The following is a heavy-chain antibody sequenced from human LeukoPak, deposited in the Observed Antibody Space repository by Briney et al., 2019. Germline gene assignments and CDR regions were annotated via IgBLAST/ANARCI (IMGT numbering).Heavy chain of an antibody. V-gene: IGHV3-23*01. CDR2: ISGSGGST. CDR3: AKWYRLLYYFDY. J-gene: IGHJ4*02. CDR1: GFTFSSYA. Sequence: GSLRLSCAASGFTFSSYAMSWVRQAPGKGLEWVSAISGSGGSTYYADSVKGRFTISRDNSKNTLYLQMNSLRAEDTAVYYCAKWYRLLYYFDYWGQGTLVTVSS. D-gene: IGHD2-15*01.